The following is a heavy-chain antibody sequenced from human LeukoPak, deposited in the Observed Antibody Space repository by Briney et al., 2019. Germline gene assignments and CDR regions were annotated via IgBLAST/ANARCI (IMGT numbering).Heavy chain of an antibody. CDR1: GFTFTDEY. J-gene: IGHJ4*02. CDR2: INPYSGAI. CDR3: ARDPKSQLLLDY. D-gene: IGHD2-2*01. V-gene: IGHV1-2*02. Sequence: ASMKVSCKSSGFTFTDEYIHWVRQATGQGLEWMGWINPYSGAINYAQKFQGRVTLTSVTSISTAYMELSRLTSGDTAVYYCARDPKSQLLLDYWGQGTLVTVSS.